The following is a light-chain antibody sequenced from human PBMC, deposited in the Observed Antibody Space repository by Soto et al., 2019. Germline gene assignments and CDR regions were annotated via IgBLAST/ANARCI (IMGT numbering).Light chain of an antibody. Sequence: EIVLTQSPVTLSLSPGERATVSCTASQSVTSTYLAWYQQKPGQSPRLIIYGGSTRASDFPDRFSGGESGTDFTLIISRVEPDDSGVYYCHCHKFDSSREYSFCQDTKMEI. J-gene: IGKJ2*03. CDR1: QSVTSTY. CDR3: HCHKFDSSREYS. V-gene: IGKV3-20*01. CDR2: GGS.